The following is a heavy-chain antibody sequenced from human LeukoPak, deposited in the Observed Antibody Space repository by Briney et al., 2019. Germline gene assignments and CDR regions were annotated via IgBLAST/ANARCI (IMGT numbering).Heavy chain of an antibody. CDR3: ARVGYSSSWYVLDP. D-gene: IGHD6-13*01. Sequence: GGSLRLSCAASGFTFSDYYMSWIRQAPGKGLEWVSYISSSGSTIYYADSVKGRFTIFRDNAKNSLYLQMNSLRAEDTAVYYCARVGYSSSWYVLDPWGQGTLVTVSS. V-gene: IGHV3-11*01. J-gene: IGHJ5*02. CDR1: GFTFSDYY. CDR2: ISSSGSTI.